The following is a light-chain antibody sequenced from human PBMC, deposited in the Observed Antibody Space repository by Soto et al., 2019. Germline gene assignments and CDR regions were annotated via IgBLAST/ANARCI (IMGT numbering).Light chain of an antibody. CDR2: LETSGSY. Sequence: QPVLTQSSSASASLGSSVKLTCTLSSGHTTYIIAWHQQQPGKAPRYLMKLETSGSYNKGSGVPDRFSGSSSGADRYLTISNLRFEDEADYYCETWDINTHVVFGGGTKVTVL. V-gene: IGLV4-60*02. CDR3: ETWDINTHVV. CDR1: SGHTTYI. J-gene: IGLJ2*01.